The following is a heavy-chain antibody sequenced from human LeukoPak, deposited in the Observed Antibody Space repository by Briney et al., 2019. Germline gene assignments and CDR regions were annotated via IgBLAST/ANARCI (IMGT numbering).Heavy chain of an antibody. J-gene: IGHJ5*02. CDR3: TRHESSSGYPT. Sequence: PGGSLRLSCAASGFTFDDYGMSWVRQAPGKGLEWVSGINWNGGSTGYADSVRGRFTISRDNAKNSLYLQMNSLKTEDTAVYYCTRHESSSGYPTWGQGTLVTVSS. CDR2: INWNGGST. CDR1: GFTFDDYG. V-gene: IGHV3-20*04. D-gene: IGHD3-22*01.